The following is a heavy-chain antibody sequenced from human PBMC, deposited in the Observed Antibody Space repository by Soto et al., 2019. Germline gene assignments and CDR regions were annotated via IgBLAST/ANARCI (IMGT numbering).Heavy chain of an antibody. CDR3: ATDITGTTLFDP. V-gene: IGHV1-24*01. J-gene: IGHJ5*02. CDR2: FDPEDGET. CDR1: GYTLTELS. Sequence: ASVKVSCKVSGYTLTELSMHWVRQAPGKGLEWMGGFDPEDGETIYAQKFQGRVTMTEDTSTDTAYMELSSLRSEDTAVYYCATDITGTTLFDPWGQGTLVTVS. D-gene: IGHD1-20*01.